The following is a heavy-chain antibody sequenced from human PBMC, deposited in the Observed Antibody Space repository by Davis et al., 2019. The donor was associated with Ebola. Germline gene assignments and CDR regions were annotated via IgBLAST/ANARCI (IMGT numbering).Heavy chain of an antibody. V-gene: IGHV5-51*01. CDR1: GYSFINYW. J-gene: IGHJ4*02. CDR3: ARTKSYYYDSFDY. D-gene: IGHD3-22*01. Sequence: GESLKISCKGSGYSFINYWIGWVRQMPGKGLEWMGIIYPGDSDTRYSPSFQGQVTISADKSISTAYLQGSSLKASDTAMYYCARTKSYYYDSFDYWGQGTLVTVSS. CDR2: IYPGDSDT.